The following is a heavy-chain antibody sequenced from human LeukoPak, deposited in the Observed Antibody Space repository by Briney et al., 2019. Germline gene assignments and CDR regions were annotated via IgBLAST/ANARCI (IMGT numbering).Heavy chain of an antibody. CDR2: ILGSGGTT. J-gene: IGHJ6*03. CDR1: GFSFGSFA. CDR3: AKKEGDTDSSWYMDV. V-gene: IGHV3-23*01. Sequence: GESLRLSCASSGFSFGSFALRWVRQAPAKGLAWVSGILGSGGTTFYEDSVKGRFTISRDNSKNTLYLQMNSLRAEDTAIYYCAKKEGDTDSSWYMDVWGKGTTVTVSS. D-gene: IGHD2-21*01.